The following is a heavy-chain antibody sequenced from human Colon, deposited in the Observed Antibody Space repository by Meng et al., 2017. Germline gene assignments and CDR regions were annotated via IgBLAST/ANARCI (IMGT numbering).Heavy chain of an antibody. CDR3: ARDPLAVGPTDRGLDS. V-gene: IGHV4-31*03. J-gene: IGHJ4*02. Sequence: QVQLQESGPRLVKPSQTLSLTCTVSGDSVSSNSYYWTWIRQHPGTGLEWIGYIYSGGISHYNPSLKSRITMSIDTSKTQFSLQLTSVTAADTAIYYCARDPLAVGPTDRGLDSWGQGTLVTVSS. CDR2: IYSGGIS. D-gene: IGHD1-26*01. CDR1: GDSVSSNSYY.